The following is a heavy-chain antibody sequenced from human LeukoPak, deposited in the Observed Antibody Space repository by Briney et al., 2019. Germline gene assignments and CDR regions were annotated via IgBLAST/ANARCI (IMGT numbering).Heavy chain of an antibody. V-gene: IGHV4-34*01. CDR2: IYHSGSA. CDR1: GGSFSGYS. J-gene: IGHJ5*02. CDR3: ARGPMRGWFDP. Sequence: SETLSLTCAVYGGSFSGYSWTWLRQPPGRGLEWIGEIYHSGSANYNPSLKSRATVSVDRSKSQFSLKLSSVTAADTAVFYCARGPMRGWFDPWGQGTLVTVSS.